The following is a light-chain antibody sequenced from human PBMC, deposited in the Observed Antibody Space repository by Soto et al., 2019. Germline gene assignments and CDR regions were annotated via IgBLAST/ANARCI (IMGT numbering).Light chain of an antibody. Sequence: EIVMTQSPATLSVSPGERATLSCRASQSVSSNLAWYQQKPGQAPRLLIYGASPKATGIPARFSGSGAGTECTLTISSLQSEDFGVYYWQQYNNWPPRGTFGQGTKVAIK. J-gene: IGKJ1*01. CDR3: QQYNNWPPRGT. V-gene: IGKV3-15*01. CDR2: GAS. CDR1: QSVSSN.